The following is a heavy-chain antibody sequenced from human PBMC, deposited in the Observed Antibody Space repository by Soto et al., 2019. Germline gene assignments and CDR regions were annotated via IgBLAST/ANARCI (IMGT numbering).Heavy chain of an antibody. CDR2: IISILGIA. CDR1: GVTFSSYS. V-gene: IGHV1-69*08. Sequence: QVQLVQSGAEVKKPGSSVKVSCKASGVTFSSYSISWVRQAPGQGLAWMGRIISILGIANYAQKFQGRVTITADKSTSTAYMELSSMRSEDTAVYYCAREGVDFAEYCGFDHWGQGTLVTVSS. D-gene: IGHD3-10*01. J-gene: IGHJ5*02. CDR3: AREGVDFAEYCGFDH.